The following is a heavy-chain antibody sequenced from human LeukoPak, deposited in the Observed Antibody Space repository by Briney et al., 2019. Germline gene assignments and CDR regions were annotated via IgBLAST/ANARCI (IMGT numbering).Heavy chain of an antibody. CDR2: IYHSGST. CDR3: ARDSYGYNWQGSFDI. V-gene: IGHV4-38-2*02. D-gene: IGHD5-24*01. CDR1: GSSISSTYY. Sequence: SETLSLTCTVSGSSISSTYYWGWIRQPPGKGLEWIGNIYHSGSTYYNPSLKSRVAISVDTSNNQFSLKLSSVTAADTAIYYCARDSYGYNWQGSFDIWGRGTVVPVSS. J-gene: IGHJ3*02.